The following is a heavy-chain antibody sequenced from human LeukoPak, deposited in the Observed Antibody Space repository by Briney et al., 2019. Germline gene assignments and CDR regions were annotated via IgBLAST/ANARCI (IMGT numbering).Heavy chain of an antibody. Sequence: ASVKASCKASGYTFTSYGISWVRQAPGQGLEWMGWISVYNGNTNYAQKLQGRVTMTTDTSTSTAYMELRSLRSDDTAVYYCARDQLSRGVWFDPWGQGTLVTVSS. D-gene: IGHD1-1*01. J-gene: IGHJ5*02. CDR2: ISVYNGNT. CDR1: GYTFTSYG. V-gene: IGHV1-18*01. CDR3: ARDQLSRGVWFDP.